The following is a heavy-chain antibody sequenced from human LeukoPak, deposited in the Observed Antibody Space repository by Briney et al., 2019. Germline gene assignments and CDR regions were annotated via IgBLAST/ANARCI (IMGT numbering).Heavy chain of an antibody. Sequence: GASVNVSCQASGYTFTDYYMHWVRQATGKGLAWMGRVDPEDGETIYAEKFQGRVTITADTSTDTAYMELSSLRSEDTAVYYCATSWVPIVVVPAAILTPHYWGQGTLVTVSS. CDR2: VDPEDGET. CDR1: GYTFTDYY. V-gene: IGHV1-69-2*01. CDR3: ATSWVPIVVVPAAILTPHY. J-gene: IGHJ4*02. D-gene: IGHD2-2*02.